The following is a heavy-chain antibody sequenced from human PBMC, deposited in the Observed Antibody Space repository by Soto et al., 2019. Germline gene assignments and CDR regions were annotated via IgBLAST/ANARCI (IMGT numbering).Heavy chain of an antibody. J-gene: IGHJ3*01. CDR2: IHSDGSST. V-gene: IGHV3-74*01. Sequence: EVQLVESGGDLVQPGGSLRLSCAASGFTFSNYWMHWVRQAPGKGLVWVSRIHSDGSSTFYADSVKGRFTISRDNAKKMVYLQMNSLRAEDTAVYYCARDNWNTVWGQGTMVTVSS. D-gene: IGHD1-20*01. CDR1: GFTFSNYW. CDR3: ARDNWNTV.